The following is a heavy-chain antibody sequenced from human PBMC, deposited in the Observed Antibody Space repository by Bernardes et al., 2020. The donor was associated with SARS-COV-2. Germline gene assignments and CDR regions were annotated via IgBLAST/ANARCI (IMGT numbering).Heavy chain of an antibody. V-gene: IGHV3-23*01. CDR3: AKEGWIHDFNDAFDI. Sequence: GGSLILSCAASGFTFHSYAMAWVRQATGKGLEWVSGISGRGGNTHYADSVKGRFTISRDNSKNTLYLQMNSLRAEDTAVYYCAKEGWIHDFNDAFDIWGQGTMVSVSS. J-gene: IGHJ3*02. D-gene: IGHD3-3*01. CDR1: GFTFHSYA. CDR2: ISGRGGNT.